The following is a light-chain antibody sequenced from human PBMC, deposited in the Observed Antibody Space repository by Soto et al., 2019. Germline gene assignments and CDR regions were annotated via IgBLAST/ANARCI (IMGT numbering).Light chain of an antibody. CDR3: QQTYTSPLYT. CDR1: QSITNY. CDR2: AAS. Sequence: DIQMTQSPSSLSASVGDRVTITCRTSQSITNYLNWYQQKPGKAPNSLIYAASTLQSGVPSRFSGSGSGTDFTLTISSLQPGDFASYYCQQTYTSPLYTFGQGTKLEIK. J-gene: IGKJ2*01. V-gene: IGKV1-39*01.